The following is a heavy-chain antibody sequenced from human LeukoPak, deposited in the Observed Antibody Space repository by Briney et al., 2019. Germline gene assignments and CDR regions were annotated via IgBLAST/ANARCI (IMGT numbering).Heavy chain of an antibody. V-gene: IGHV4-34*01. J-gene: IGHJ5*02. CDR2: INHSGRT. D-gene: IGHD6-19*01. CDR3: ARGQGGRRMAGIPYARYNWFDP. Sequence: SETLSLTCAVYGGSFSGYYWSWIRQPPGKGLEWIGEINHSGRTNYNPSLKSRVTISVDTSKNQFSLKLSSVTAADTAVYYCARGQGGRRMAGIPYARYNWFDPWGQGTLVTVSS. CDR1: GGSFSGYY.